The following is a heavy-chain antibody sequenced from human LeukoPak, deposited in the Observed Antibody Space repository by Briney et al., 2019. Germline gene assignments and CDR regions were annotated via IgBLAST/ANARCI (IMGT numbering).Heavy chain of an antibody. D-gene: IGHD3-16*01. J-gene: IGHJ5*01. CDR2: IYHSGST. CDR1: GGSISRYW. V-gene: IGHV4-59*01. Sequence: PSETLSLTCTVSGGSISRYWWSWIRQPPGKGLEWIGYIYHSGSTNYNPSLKSRVTISVDTSKSQFSLRLKSVTAADTAVYYCARGGGILNWFDSWGQGTLVTISS. CDR3: ARGGGILNWFDS.